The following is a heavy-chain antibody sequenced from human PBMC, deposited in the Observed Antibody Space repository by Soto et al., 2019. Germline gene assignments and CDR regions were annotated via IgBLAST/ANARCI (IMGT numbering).Heavy chain of an antibody. V-gene: IGHV4-31*03. J-gene: IGHJ4*02. CDR3: ARQLAYWGVDCYSEPIDY. D-gene: IGHD2-21*02. CDR2: IYYSGST. Sequence: SETLSLTCTVSGGSISSSGYYWSWIRQHPGKGLERIGYIYYSGSTYYNPSLKSRVTISVDTSKNQFSLKLSSVTAADTAVYYCARQLAYWGVDCYSEPIDYWGQGTLVTVSS. CDR1: GGSISSSGYY.